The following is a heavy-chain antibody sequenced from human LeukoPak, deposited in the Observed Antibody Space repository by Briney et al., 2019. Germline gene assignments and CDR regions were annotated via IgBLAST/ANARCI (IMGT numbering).Heavy chain of an antibody. Sequence: SETLSLTCGVYGGSLSGYYWSWVRQPPGKGLEWIAENNDSGSTNYNPSLKSRATISVDTSKSKISLKLSSVTAADTAVYYCVRGRRQWLEPPSDYYYYMDVWGKGTTVTVSS. CDR3: VRGRRQWLEPPSDYYYYMDV. CDR1: GGSLSGYY. J-gene: IGHJ6*03. CDR2: NNDSGST. D-gene: IGHD6-19*01. V-gene: IGHV4-34*01.